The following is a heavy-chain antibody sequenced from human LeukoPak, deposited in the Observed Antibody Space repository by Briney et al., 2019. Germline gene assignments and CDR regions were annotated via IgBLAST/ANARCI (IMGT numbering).Heavy chain of an antibody. Sequence: PSETLSLTCTVSGYSISGGYYWGWIRQPPGKGLEWIGSIYHSGSTYYNPSLKSRVTISVDTSKNQFSLKLSSVTAADTALYFCARLFSSGWPYFYGLGAWGQGTTVTVSS. CDR2: IYHSGST. J-gene: IGHJ6*02. D-gene: IGHD6-19*01. CDR1: GYSISGGYY. CDR3: ARLFSSGWPYFYGLGA. V-gene: IGHV4-38-2*02.